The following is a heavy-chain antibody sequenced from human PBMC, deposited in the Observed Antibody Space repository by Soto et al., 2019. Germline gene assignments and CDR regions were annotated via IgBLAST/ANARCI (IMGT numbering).Heavy chain of an antibody. V-gene: IGHV3-23*01. J-gene: IGHJ6*02. CDR2: ITGTGGNT. CDR1: GFPLSTYG. Sequence: EVQLLESGGGLVQPGGSLRLSCAASGFPLSTYGMTWVRQAPGKGLEWVLAITGTGGNTYYVDSVKGRFTSSRDNSKNMLYLQVNSLRVEDTAVYYCARIRGYWYGLDVWGQGTTVTVSS. CDR3: ARIRGYWYGLDV.